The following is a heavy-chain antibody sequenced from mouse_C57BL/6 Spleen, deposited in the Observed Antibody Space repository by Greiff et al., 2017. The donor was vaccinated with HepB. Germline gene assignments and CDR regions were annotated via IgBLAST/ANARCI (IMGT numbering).Heavy chain of an antibody. Sequence: QVQLKQPGTELVKPGASVKLSCKASGYTFTSYWMHWVKQRPGQGLEWIGNINPSNGGTNYNEKFKSKATLTVDKSSSTAYMQLSSLTSEDSAVYYCARGHSNYRHWYFDVWGTGTTVTVSS. CDR1: GYTFTSYW. J-gene: IGHJ1*03. D-gene: IGHD2-5*01. CDR2: INPSNGGT. V-gene: IGHV1-53*01. CDR3: ARGHSNYRHWYFDV.